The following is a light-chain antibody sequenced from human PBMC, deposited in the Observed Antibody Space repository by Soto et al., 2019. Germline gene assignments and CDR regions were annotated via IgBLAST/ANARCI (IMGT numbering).Light chain of an antibody. CDR2: DAS. Sequence: ETVVTQSPATVSVSPGETASLSCRASQSFTSSLAWYQQKPGQAPRLLIYDASNRATGIPARFSGSGSGTDFTLTISSLEPEDFAVYYCQQRSNWPPWTFGQGAKVDI. CDR3: QQRSNWPPWT. V-gene: IGKV3-11*01. CDR1: QSFTSS. J-gene: IGKJ1*01.